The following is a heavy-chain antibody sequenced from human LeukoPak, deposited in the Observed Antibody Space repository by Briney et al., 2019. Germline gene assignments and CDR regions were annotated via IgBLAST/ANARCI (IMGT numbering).Heavy chain of an antibody. Sequence: GGSLRLSCAASGFTFSSYGMNWVRQAPGKGLEWVSSISSSSSYIYYADSVKGRFTISRDNAKNSLYLQMNSLRAEDTAVYYCARAYSSSLFFDYWGQGTLVTVSS. D-gene: IGHD6-6*01. CDR1: GFTFSSYG. CDR3: ARAYSSSLFFDY. CDR2: ISSSSSYI. V-gene: IGHV3-21*01. J-gene: IGHJ4*02.